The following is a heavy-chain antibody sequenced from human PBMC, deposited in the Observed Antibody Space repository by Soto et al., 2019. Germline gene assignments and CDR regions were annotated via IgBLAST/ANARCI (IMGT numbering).Heavy chain of an antibody. CDR1: GGSISSSSYY. J-gene: IGHJ4*02. CDR3: ARQIYDSSCYYYAY. D-gene: IGHD3-22*01. CDR2: IYSLGNT. Sequence: QLQLQESGPGLVKPSETLSLTCTVSGGSISSSSYYWGWIRQPPGQGLEWLGTIYSLGNTYYNPALKRRVTISVDKSKSQLFMKLSSVAAPDTAVYYCARQIYDSSCYYYAYWGQGTLVTVSS. V-gene: IGHV4-39*01.